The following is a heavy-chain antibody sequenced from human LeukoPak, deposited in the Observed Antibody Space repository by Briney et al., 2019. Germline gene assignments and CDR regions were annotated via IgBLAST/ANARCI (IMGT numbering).Heavy chain of an antibody. CDR1: GFIFSNYN. D-gene: IGHD3-22*01. J-gene: IGHJ4*02. V-gene: IGHV3-48*04. Sequence: PGGSLRLSCAASGFIFSNYNMNWVRQAPGMGLEWVSYFSSSTTIIYYADSVKGRFTISRDNAKNSLYLQMNSLRADDTAVYYCARGRIVAGVRYWGQGTLVTVSS. CDR3: ARGRIVAGVRY. CDR2: FSSSTTII.